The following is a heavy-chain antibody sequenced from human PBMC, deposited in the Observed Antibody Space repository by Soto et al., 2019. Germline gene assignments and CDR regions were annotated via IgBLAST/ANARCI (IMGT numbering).Heavy chain of an antibody. D-gene: IGHD5-18*01. CDR1: GGSISSYY. Sequence: SSETLSLTCTVSGGSISSYYWSWIRQPPGKGLEWIGYIYYSGSTNYNPSLKSRVTISVDTSKNQFSLKLSSVTAADTAVYYCARGLGYSYGRGMEYYYYGMDVWGQGTTVTVSS. J-gene: IGHJ6*02. CDR2: IYYSGST. V-gene: IGHV4-59*01. CDR3: ARGLGYSYGRGMEYYYYGMDV.